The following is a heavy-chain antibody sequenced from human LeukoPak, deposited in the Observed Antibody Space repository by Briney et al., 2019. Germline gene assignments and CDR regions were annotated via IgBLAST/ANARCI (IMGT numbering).Heavy chain of an antibody. V-gene: IGHV1-18*01. Sequence: ASVKVSCQVSGYTFTNYGISWVRQAPGQWLEWIGWVSTNRDIRTDAQTLEGRFTMPADPAKTTAYVNLNNLTFDDTAVYYSARDWHAMNNRFDPWGQGPPDPVSS. CDR3: ARDWHAMNNRFDP. CDR2: VSTNRDIR. D-gene: IGHD1-14*01. J-gene: IGHJ5*02. CDR1: GYTFTNYG.